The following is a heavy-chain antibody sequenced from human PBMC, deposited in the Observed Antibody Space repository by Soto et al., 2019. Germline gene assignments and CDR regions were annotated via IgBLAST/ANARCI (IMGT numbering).Heavy chain of an antibody. J-gene: IGHJ6*02. CDR3: ASTRGDGYTYPPGYYYYGMDV. CDR2: IIPIFGTA. V-gene: IGHV1-69*01. Sequence: QVQLVQSGAEVKKPGSSVKVSCKASGGTFSSYAISWVRQAPGQGLELMVGIIPIFGTANYAQKFQGRVTITADESTSTAYMELSSLRSEDTAVYYCASTRGDGYTYPPGYYYYGMDVWGQGTTVTVSS. D-gene: IGHD5-12*01. CDR1: GGTFSSYA.